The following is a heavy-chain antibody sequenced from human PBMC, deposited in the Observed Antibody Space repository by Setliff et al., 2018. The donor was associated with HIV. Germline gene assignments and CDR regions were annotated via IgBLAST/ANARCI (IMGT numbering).Heavy chain of an antibody. D-gene: IGHD1-26*01. Sequence: SETLSLTCAVYGGSLSGYYWSWIRQPPGKGLEWIGEINHSGSTNYNPSLKSRVTISVDTSKNQFSLKLSSVTAADTAVYYCATDSGSHDAFDIWGQGTMVTVSS. CDR2: INHSGST. V-gene: IGHV4-34*01. CDR1: GGSLSGYY. J-gene: IGHJ3*02. CDR3: ATDSGSHDAFDI.